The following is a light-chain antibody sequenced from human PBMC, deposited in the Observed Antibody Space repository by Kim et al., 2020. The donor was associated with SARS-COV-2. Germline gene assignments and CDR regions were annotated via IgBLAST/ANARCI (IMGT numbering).Light chain of an antibody. CDR3: NSRDSSGYHLV. Sequence: SSELTQDPAVSVALGQTVRITCQGDSLRTYYASWYQQKPGQAPVLVIYGKNDRPSGIPDRFSGSTSLNTASLTITGAQAEDEADYYCNSRDSSGYHLVFGGGTQLTVL. CDR2: GKN. CDR1: SLRTYY. V-gene: IGLV3-19*01. J-gene: IGLJ2*01.